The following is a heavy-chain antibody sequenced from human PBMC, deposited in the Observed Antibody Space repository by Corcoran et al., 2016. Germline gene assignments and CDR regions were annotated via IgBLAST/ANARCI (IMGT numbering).Heavy chain of an antibody. CDR3: ARYHIDLDY. Sequence: DVQLVQSAGGLVQPGGSLRLSCAASGFTFSTYSMNWARQAPGKGLEWVSYISSSSSTVFYADSVKGRLTISRHNAKNSLYLQMNSLRDEDTAVYYCARYHIDLDYWGQRSLVTVSS. CDR2: ISSSSSTV. D-gene: IGHD5-12*01. CDR1: GFTFSTYS. J-gene: IGHJ4*02. V-gene: IGHV3-48*02.